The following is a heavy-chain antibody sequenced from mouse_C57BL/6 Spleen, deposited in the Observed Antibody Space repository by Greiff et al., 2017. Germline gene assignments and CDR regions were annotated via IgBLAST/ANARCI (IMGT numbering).Heavy chain of an antibody. V-gene: IGHV1-61*01. J-gene: IGHJ3*01. CDR2: IYPSDSET. CDR1: GYTFTSYW. D-gene: IGHD3-2*02. Sequence: QVQLQQPGAELVRPGSSVKLSCKASGYTFTSYWMDWVKQRPGQGLEWIGNIYPSDSETHYNQKFKDKATLTVDKSSSTAYMQLSSLTSEDSAVYYCTRLAQATSAYWGQGTLGTVSA. CDR3: TRLAQATSAY.